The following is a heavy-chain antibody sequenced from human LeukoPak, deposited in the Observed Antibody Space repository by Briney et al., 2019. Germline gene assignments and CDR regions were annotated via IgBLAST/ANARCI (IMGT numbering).Heavy chain of an antibody. Sequence: SETLSLTCTVSGGSISSSSYYWGWIRQPPGKGLEWIGSIYYSGSTYYNPSLKSRVTISLDTPKNQFSLKLNSVTAADTAVYYCARSFDSRGYYYYGMDVWGQGTTVTVSS. D-gene: IGHD3-22*01. V-gene: IGHV4-39*07. J-gene: IGHJ6*02. CDR1: GGSISSSSYY. CDR2: IYYSGST. CDR3: ARSFDSRGYYYYGMDV.